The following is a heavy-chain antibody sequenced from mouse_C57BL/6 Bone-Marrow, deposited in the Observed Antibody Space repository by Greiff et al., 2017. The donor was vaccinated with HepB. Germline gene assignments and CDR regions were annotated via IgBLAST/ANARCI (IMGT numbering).Heavy chain of an antibody. V-gene: IGHV1-22*01. Sequence: VHVKQSGPELVKPGASVKMSCKASGYTFTDYNMHWVKQSHGKSLEWIGYINPNNGGTSYNQKFKGKATLTVNKSSSTAYMELRSLTSEDSAVYYCASGHYYGSSYWYFDVWGTGTTVTVSS. CDR3: ASGHYYGSSYWYFDV. CDR1: GYTFTDYN. D-gene: IGHD1-1*01. CDR2: INPNNGGT. J-gene: IGHJ1*03.